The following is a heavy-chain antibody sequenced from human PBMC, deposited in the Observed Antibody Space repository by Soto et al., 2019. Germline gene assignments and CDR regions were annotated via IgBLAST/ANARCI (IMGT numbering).Heavy chain of an antibody. J-gene: IGHJ6*02. CDR2: INVANGNT. V-gene: IGHV1-3*01. CDR3: ARDLGFDILTGYSYYYYYAMDV. D-gene: IGHD3-9*01. Sequence: GASVKVSCKASGDTFSSYAISWVRQAPGQGLEWMGGINVANGNTEYSRNFQGRVTLTGDASADTAYMELSSLRSEDTAVYFCARDLGFDILTGYSYYYYYAMDVWGQGTTVTVSS. CDR1: GDTFSSYA.